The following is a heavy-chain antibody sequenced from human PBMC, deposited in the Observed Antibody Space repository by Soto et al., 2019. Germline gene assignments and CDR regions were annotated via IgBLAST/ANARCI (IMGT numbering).Heavy chain of an antibody. D-gene: IGHD4-4*01. V-gene: IGHV4-31*03. J-gene: IGHJ5*02. CDR2: IYYSGTT. Sequence: QVQLQESGPGLVKPSQTLSLTCTVSRGSIISGGYYWSWIRHHPGKGLEWIGNIYYSGTTYYNPSLKSRITMSVDTSKNQFSLRLTSVTAADTAFYYCARDFSNGCFDPWGQGTLVTVSS. CDR3: ARDFSNGCFDP. CDR1: RGSIISGGYY.